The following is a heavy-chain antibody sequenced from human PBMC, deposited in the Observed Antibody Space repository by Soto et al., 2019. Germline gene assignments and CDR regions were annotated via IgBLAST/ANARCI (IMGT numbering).Heavy chain of an antibody. CDR2: ISWEGGST. D-gene: IGHD5-12*01. CDR1: GFTFDDYT. J-gene: IGHJ6*02. Sequence: GGSLRLSCAASGFTFDDYTMHWVRQAPGKGMERVSLISWEGGSTYYADSVKGRVTISRDNSKNSRYLQINGLRTEDTALYYCAKDMGGLRRRTESYYHGMDVWGQGTTVTVSS. CDR3: AKDMGGLRRRTESYYHGMDV. V-gene: IGHV3-43*01.